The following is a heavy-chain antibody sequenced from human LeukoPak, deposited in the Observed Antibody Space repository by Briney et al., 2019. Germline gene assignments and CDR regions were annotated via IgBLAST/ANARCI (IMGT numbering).Heavy chain of an antibody. D-gene: IGHD2-15*01. CDR3: ARETRRRSGGSCFDY. Sequence: PSETLSLTCTVSGGSISSSIYYWGWIRQPPGKGLEWIGSIYYSGSTYYNPSLKSRVTISVDTSKNQFSLKLSSVTAADTAVYHCARETRRRSGGSCFDYWGQGTLVTVSS. CDR2: IYYSGST. J-gene: IGHJ4*02. V-gene: IGHV4-39*07. CDR1: GGSISSSIYY.